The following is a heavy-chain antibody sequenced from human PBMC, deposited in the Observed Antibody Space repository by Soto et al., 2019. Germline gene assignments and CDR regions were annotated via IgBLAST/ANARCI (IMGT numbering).Heavy chain of an antibody. Sequence: PETLSLTCTVSGGSISSSSYYWGWIRQPPGKGLEWIGSIYYSGSTYYNPSLKSRVTISVDTSKNQFSLKLSSVTAADTAVYYCARLVGVAGTTYYYYYGMDVWGQGTTVTVS. J-gene: IGHJ6*02. V-gene: IGHV4-39*01. CDR2: IYYSGST. CDR1: GGSISSSSYY. D-gene: IGHD6-19*01. CDR3: ARLVGVAGTTYYYYYGMDV.